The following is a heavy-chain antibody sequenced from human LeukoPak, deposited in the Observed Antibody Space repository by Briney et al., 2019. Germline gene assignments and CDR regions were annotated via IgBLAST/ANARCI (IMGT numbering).Heavy chain of an antibody. CDR3: AREVSAQAIHGFDP. CDR2: IQYDGSSK. D-gene: IGHD2-21*01. CDR1: GLTFSRNG. J-gene: IGHJ5*02. Sequence: GGALRLSCAASGLTFSRNGMHWVRQAPGKGLERLAFIQYDGSSKYYADSVKGRFTVSRDNSKNTLCLQMNILRVEDTAVYYCAREVSAQAIHGFDPWGQGTLVTVSS. V-gene: IGHV3-30*02.